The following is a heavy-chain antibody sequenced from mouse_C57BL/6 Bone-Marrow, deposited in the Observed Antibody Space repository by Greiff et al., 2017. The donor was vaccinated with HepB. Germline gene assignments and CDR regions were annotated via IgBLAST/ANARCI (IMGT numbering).Heavy chain of an antibody. CDR1: GFNIKDDY. D-gene: IGHD1-1*01. CDR2: IDPENGDT. Sequence: VQLQQSGAELVRPGASVKLSCTASGFNIKDDYMHWVKQRPEQGLEWIGWIDPENGDTEYASKFQGKATITADTSSNTAYLQLSSLTSEDTAVYYCTTGSRGYWGQGTTLTVSS. CDR3: TTGSRGY. J-gene: IGHJ2*01. V-gene: IGHV14-4*01.